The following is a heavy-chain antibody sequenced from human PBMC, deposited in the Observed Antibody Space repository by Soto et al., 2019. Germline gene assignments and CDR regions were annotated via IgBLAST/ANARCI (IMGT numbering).Heavy chain of an antibody. J-gene: IGHJ6*02. CDR1: GYTFTSYD. V-gene: IGHV1-8*01. D-gene: IGHD2-21*01. Sequence: QVQLVQSGAEVKKPGASVKVSCKASGYTFTSYDINWVRQATGQGLEWMGWMNPNSGNTGYAQKFQGRVTMTRNTSISTAYMELSSLRSEDTAVYYCARGHLWWEQADYYYYGMDVWGQGTTVTVSS. CDR3: ARGHLWWEQADYYYYGMDV. CDR2: MNPNSGNT.